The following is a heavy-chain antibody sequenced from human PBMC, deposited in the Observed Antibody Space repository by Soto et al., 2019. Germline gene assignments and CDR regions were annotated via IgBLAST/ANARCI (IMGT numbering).Heavy chain of an antibody. V-gene: IGHV4-39*01. J-gene: IGHJ4*02. D-gene: IGHD3-22*01. CDR3: MLGSGWKDFFY. CDR2: IYNSGSAWTT. Sequence: SETLSLTCSVSGGSIGTSSKFWDWIRQPSGKGLEWIGAIYNSGSAWTTSYSPSFNSRVTISLDTSKNQFSLQLSSVTAADTAVYYCMLGSGWKDFFYCGQGTLVTVSS. CDR1: GGSIGTSSKF.